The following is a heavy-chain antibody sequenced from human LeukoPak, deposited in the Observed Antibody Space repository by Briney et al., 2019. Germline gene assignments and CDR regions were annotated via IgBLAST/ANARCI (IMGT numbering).Heavy chain of an antibody. V-gene: IGHV3-7*04. CDR1: GFTFSSYW. Sequence: GGSLRLSCAASGFTFSSYWLSWVRQAPGQGLEWVANINQDGSEKYYVDSVKGRFTISRDNAKNSLYLQMNSLGAEDTAMYYCAKETPQMDVWGKGTTVTVSS. J-gene: IGHJ6*04. D-gene: IGHD2-15*01. CDR3: AKETPQMDV. CDR2: INQDGSEK.